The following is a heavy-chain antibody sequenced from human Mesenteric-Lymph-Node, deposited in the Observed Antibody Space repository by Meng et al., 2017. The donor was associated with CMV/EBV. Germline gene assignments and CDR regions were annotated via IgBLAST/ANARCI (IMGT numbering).Heavy chain of an antibody. V-gene: IGHV1-2*02. Sequence: TFTGYCMHWVRQAPGQGLEWMGWINPNSGGTNYAQKFQGRVTMTRDTSISTAYMELSRLRSDDTAVYYCARVSGYYYDSSGYSSFDYWGQGTLVTVSS. CDR1: TFTGYC. CDR2: INPNSGGT. D-gene: IGHD3-22*01. J-gene: IGHJ4*02. CDR3: ARVSGYYYDSSGYSSFDY.